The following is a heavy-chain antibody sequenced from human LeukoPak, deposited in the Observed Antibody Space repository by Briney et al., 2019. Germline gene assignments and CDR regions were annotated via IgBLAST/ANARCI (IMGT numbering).Heavy chain of an antibody. J-gene: IGHJ4*02. D-gene: IGHD2-15*01. CDR2: MNQDGGEK. CDR3: ARDLGYCSGGSCYSYYFDS. CDR1: GFTFSSYW. V-gene: IGHV3-7*04. Sequence: GGSLRLSCAASGFTFSSYWMSWVRQAPGQGLEWVANMNQDGGEKYYVDPVKGRFTISRDNAKNSLDLQMNSLRAEDTAVYYCARDLGYCSGGSCYSYYFDSWGQGTLVTVSS.